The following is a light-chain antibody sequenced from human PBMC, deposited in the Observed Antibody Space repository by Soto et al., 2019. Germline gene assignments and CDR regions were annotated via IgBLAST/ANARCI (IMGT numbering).Light chain of an antibody. Sequence: DIQMTQSPSTLSASVGDRVTISCRAGQSIIRWLAWYQQKPGKAPKALIYDASSWKSGVPSRFSGTESGTDFTLTISSLQPEDCAIYFCQQANYFPITFGQGTRLEIK. CDR3: QQANYFPIT. CDR1: QSIIRW. J-gene: IGKJ5*01. V-gene: IGKV1-5*01. CDR2: DAS.